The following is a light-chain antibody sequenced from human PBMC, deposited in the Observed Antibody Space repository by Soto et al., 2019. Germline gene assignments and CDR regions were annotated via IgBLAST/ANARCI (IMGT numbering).Light chain of an antibody. Sequence: EILMTQSPATLSVSPVEGPTLSCMASQSISRTLSWYQQRPGQAPRLLIYGASSRATFFPARFSGSGSGTEFTPTTSSRQSEDFAADYCQQYSDRPLTFGGGTKVDIK. CDR3: QQYSDRPLT. J-gene: IGKJ4*01. CDR2: GAS. V-gene: IGKV3-15*01. CDR1: QSISRT.